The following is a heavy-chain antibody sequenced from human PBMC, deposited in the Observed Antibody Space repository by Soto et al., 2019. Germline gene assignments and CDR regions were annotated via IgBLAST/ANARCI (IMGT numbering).Heavy chain of an antibody. Sequence: ASVKVSCKVSENNLIELSIHWVRQAPGTGLEWLGGFDPDQGKPIYAQKLQDRVTMTEDTSTDTAYMELRSLTPEDTAVYFCATTWPFCGGDCPTAVDFWGQGTLVTVS. CDR1: ENNLIELS. J-gene: IGHJ3*01. D-gene: IGHD2-21*02. CDR2: FDPDQGKP. V-gene: IGHV1-24*01. CDR3: ATTWPFCGGDCPTAVDF.